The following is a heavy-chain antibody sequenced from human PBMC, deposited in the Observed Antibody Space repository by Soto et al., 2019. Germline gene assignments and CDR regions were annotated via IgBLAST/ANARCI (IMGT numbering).Heavy chain of an antibody. CDR2: ISGDGLST. CDR1: GSTFTYFT. Sequence: PGGSLRLSCAGSGSTFTYFTMTWVRQAPGKGLEWVSAISGDGLSTYYAGSVKGRFTISRDNSKTTLYLQMNSLRAEDTAVYYCARRPDAFDIWGRETMVTVSS. J-gene: IGHJ3*02. V-gene: IGHV3-23*01. CDR3: ARRPDAFDI.